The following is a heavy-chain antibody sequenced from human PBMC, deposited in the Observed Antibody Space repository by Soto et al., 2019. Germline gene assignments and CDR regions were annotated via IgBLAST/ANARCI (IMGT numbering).Heavy chain of an antibody. CDR1: GFIFSDYY. CDR3: ARSLRYSSRTYDY. J-gene: IGHJ4*02. CDR2: ISNSGSII. D-gene: IGHD6-13*01. V-gene: IGHV3-11*01. Sequence: QVQLMESGGGLVKPGGSLRLSCAASGFIFSDYYMSWIRQAPGKGLEWVSYISNSGSIIYYADSVKGRFTISRDNAKNSLYLQMNSLRAEDTAVYYCARSLRYSSRTYDYWGQGTLVTVSS.